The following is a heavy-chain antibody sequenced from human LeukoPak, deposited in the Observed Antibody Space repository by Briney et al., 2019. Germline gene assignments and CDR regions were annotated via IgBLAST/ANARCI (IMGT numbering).Heavy chain of an antibody. J-gene: IGHJ6*03. D-gene: IGHD6-13*01. CDR1: GYTFTSYD. CDR3: ARGEQQLVPYYYYYMDV. CDR2: MNPNSGNT. V-gene: IGHV1-8*01. Sequence: ASVKVSCKASGYTFTSYDINWVRQATGQGLEWMGWMNPNSGNTGYAQKFQGRVTMTRNTSISTAYMELSSLRSEDTAVYYCARGEQQLVPYYYYYMDVWAKGPRSPSP.